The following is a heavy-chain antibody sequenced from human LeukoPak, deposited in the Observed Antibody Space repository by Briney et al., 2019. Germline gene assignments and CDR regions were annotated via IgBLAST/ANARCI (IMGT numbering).Heavy chain of an antibody. Sequence: PGGSLRLSCTASGFTLSSHGMHWVRQAPGKGLEWVAVISYDGRNEYYADSMRGRFTVSRDNSKNTLYLQMNSLRAEDTALYYCAKKVVVGATSPYSDFQDWGQGTLVTVSS. J-gene: IGHJ1*01. V-gene: IGHV3-30*18. CDR3: AKKVVVGATSPYSDFQD. D-gene: IGHD1-26*01. CDR1: GFTLSSHG. CDR2: ISYDGRNE.